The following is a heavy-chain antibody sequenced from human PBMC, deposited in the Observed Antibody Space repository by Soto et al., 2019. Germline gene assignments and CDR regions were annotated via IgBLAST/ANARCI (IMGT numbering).Heavy chain of an antibody. D-gene: IGHD2-8*01. V-gene: IGHV3-23*01. CDR3: AKDPSRKWWPHSYLDY. CDR2: IRGSGSST. Sequence: EVQLLESGGGLAQPGGSLRLSCAASGFTFSSHAMSWVRQAPGKGLEWVSAIRGSGSSTYYADSVKGRFTISRDNSKNTVYLQMNSLRAEDSAVYYCAKDPSRKWWPHSYLDYWGQGTLVTVSS. J-gene: IGHJ4*02. CDR1: GFTFSSHA.